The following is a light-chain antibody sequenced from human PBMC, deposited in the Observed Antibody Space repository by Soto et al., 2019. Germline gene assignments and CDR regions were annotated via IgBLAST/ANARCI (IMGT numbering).Light chain of an antibody. CDR1: SSNIGGNS. Sequence: QSVLTQPPSVSAAPGQKVTISCSESSSNIGGNSVSWYQQLPGTAPKPLIYDDNKRPSGIPDRFSGSKSGTSATLGITGFQTGDEADYYCGSWDSSLSAYVFGNGTKVTVL. CDR3: GSWDSSLSAYV. CDR2: DDN. V-gene: IGLV1-51*01. J-gene: IGLJ1*01.